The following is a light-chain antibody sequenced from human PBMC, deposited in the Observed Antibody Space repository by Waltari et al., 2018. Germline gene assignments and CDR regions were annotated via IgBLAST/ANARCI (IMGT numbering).Light chain of an antibody. J-gene: IGLJ2*01. CDR2: DDN. CDR1: MCSLASTN. CDR3: QSDDSSNKKI. Sequence: NFMLTQPHSVSESPGKTVTISCTRSMCSLASTNVTWPQQRPGSAPTTVIYDDNQRPSGVPDRFSGSIDSSSNSASLTISGLKAEDEADYYCQSDDSSNKKIFGGGTKLTVL. V-gene: IGLV6-57*03.